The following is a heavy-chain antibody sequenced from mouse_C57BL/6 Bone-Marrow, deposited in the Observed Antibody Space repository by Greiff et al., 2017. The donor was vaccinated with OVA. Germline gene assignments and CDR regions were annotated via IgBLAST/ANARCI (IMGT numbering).Heavy chain of an antibody. J-gene: IGHJ4*01. Sequence: ESGPGLVKPSQSLSLTCSVTGYSITSGYYWNWIRQFPGNKLEWMGYISYDGSNNYNPSLKNRISITRDTSKNQFFLKLNSVTTEDTATYYCARDDYGSSYVDYAMDYWGQGTSVTVSS. CDR3: ARDDYGSSYVDYAMDY. D-gene: IGHD1-1*01. V-gene: IGHV3-6*01. CDR2: ISYDGSN. CDR1: GYSITSGYY.